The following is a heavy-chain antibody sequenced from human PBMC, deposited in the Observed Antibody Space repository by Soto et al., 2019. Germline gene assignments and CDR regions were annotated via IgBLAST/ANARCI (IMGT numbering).Heavy chain of an antibody. CDR3: AKDRGAGGRFSGIAVAGIPS. J-gene: IGHJ5*02. Sequence: EVQLLESGGGLVQPGGSLRLSCAASGFTFSSYDMSWVRQTPGEGLEWVSGISGGGGNTYHADSVTGRFTISRDNSRNSLYLQMNSLRAADTAIYYCAKDRGAGGRFSGIAVAGIPSWGQGTLVTVSS. V-gene: IGHV3-23*01. CDR1: GFTFSSYD. CDR2: ISGGGGNT. D-gene: IGHD6-19*01.